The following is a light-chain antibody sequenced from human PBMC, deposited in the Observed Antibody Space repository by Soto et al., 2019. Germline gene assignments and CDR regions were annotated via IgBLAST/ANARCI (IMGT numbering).Light chain of an antibody. V-gene: IGKV1-5*01. CDR1: QSISGW. Sequence: DIQMTQYPSTLSGSVGARVTITCRASQSISGWLAWYQQKPGKAPKLLIYDVSSLESGVPSRFSGSGSGTEFTLAISSLQPDDFATYYCQQYNSYPWTFGQGTKVDIK. CDR3: QQYNSYPWT. J-gene: IGKJ1*01. CDR2: DVS.